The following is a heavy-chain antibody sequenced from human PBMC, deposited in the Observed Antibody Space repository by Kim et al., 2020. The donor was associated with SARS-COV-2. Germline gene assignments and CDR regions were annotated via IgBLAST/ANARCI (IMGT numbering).Heavy chain of an antibody. V-gene: IGHV1-69*13. Sequence: SVKVSCKASGGTFSSYAISWVRQAPGQGLEWMGGIIPIFGTANYAQKFQGRVTITADESTSTAYMELSSLRSEDTAVYYCARSNDVATIPLYGMDVWGQGTTVTVSS. J-gene: IGHJ6*02. D-gene: IGHD5-12*01. CDR3: ARSNDVATIPLYGMDV. CDR1: GGTFSSYA. CDR2: IIPIFGTA.